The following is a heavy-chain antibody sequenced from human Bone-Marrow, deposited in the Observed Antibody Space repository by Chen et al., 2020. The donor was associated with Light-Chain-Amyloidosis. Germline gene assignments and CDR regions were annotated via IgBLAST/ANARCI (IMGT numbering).Heavy chain of an antibody. CDR3: AEGPYSNLGY. J-gene: IGHJ4*02. CDR2: IIPILGTA. D-gene: IGHD4-4*01. V-gene: IGHV1-69*01. Sequence: QVQLVQSGDEVKKPGSSVKVSCKGSGGTFNTYAINWVRQAPGQGLEWMGGIIPILGTASYAQKFQGRVTITADEASSTAYMELSSLTSGDTAVYYCAEGPYSNLGYLGQGTLVTVSS. CDR1: GGTFNTYA.